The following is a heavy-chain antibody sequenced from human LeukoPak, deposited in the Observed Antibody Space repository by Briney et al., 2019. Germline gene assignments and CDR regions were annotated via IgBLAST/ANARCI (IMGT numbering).Heavy chain of an antibody. D-gene: IGHD2-8*01. CDR3: ARETGRGLGCTNGVCYTSRFDY. CDR1: GGTFSSYT. Sequence: ASVKVSCKASGGTFSSYTISWVRQAPGQGLEWMGRIIPILGIANYAQKFQGRVTITADKSTSTAYMELSSLRSEDTAVYYCARETGRGLGCTNGVCYTSRFDYWGQGTLVTVSS. CDR2: IIPILGIA. J-gene: IGHJ4*02. V-gene: IGHV1-69*04.